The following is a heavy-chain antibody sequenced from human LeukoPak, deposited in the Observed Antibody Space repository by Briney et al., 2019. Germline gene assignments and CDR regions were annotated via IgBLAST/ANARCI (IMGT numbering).Heavy chain of an antibody. Sequence: SETLSLTCTVSGGSISSYYWSWIRQPPGKGLEWIGYIYYSGSTNYNPSLKSRVTISVDTSKNQFSLKLSSVTAADTAVYYCARQKAAAGTHWFDPWGQGTLVTVSS. CDR2: IYYSGST. CDR1: GGSISSYY. V-gene: IGHV4-59*08. D-gene: IGHD6-13*01. CDR3: ARQKAAAGTHWFDP. J-gene: IGHJ5*02.